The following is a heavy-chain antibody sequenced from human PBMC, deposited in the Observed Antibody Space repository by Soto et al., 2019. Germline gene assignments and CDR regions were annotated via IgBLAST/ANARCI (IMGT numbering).Heavy chain of an antibody. Sequence: ASVKVSCKVSGYTLTELSMHWVRQAPGKGLEWMGGFDPEDGETIYAQKFQGRVTMTEDTSTDTAYMELSSLRSEDTAVYYCATAHPYPSGWYPVGYFDYWGQGTLVTVSS. J-gene: IGHJ4*02. CDR2: FDPEDGET. CDR3: ATAHPYPSGWYPVGYFDY. V-gene: IGHV1-24*01. CDR1: GYTLTELS. D-gene: IGHD6-19*01.